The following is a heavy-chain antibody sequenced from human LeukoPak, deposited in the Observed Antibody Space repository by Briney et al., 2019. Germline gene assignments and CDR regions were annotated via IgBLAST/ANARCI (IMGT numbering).Heavy chain of an antibody. V-gene: IGHV3-9*03. CDR1: GFTFDDYA. CDR3: AKAGSSGYYYNDAFDI. Sequence: GGSLRLSCAASGFTFDDYAMHWVRQAPGKGLEWVSGISWNSGSIGYADSVKGRFTISRDNAKNSLYLQMNSLRAEDMALYYCAKAGSSGYYYNDAFDIWGQGTMVTVSS. CDR2: ISWNSGSI. J-gene: IGHJ3*02. D-gene: IGHD3-22*01.